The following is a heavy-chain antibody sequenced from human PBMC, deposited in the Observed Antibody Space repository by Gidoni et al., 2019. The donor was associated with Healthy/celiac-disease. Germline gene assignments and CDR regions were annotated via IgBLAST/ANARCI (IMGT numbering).Heavy chain of an antibody. D-gene: IGHD3-3*01. Sequence: EVQLAVHGGGLVQPGGSLSLSCAASEFTFSSYSMNWVGQAPGKGLVWVSYISSSRSTIYYAGSVKGRFTISRDHAKDSLYLQMNSLKDGDTAVYYCARESGYDFSFDPWGQGTLVTVSS. V-gene: IGHV3-48*02. J-gene: IGHJ5*02. CDR2: ISSSRSTI. CDR3: ARESGYDFSFDP. CDR1: EFTFSSYS.